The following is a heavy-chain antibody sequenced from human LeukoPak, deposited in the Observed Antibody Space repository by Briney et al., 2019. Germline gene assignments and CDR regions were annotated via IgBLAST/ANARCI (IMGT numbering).Heavy chain of an antibody. V-gene: IGHV4-38-2*02. CDR2: FYRYGSH. CDR1: GDSFRRDYN. Sequence: SETLSLTCLVSGDSFRRDYNRGWSRPPPGKGREGIGRFYRYGSHYYTPSLKPRLPISIDPSKHPLFLKMTSMTAVDTGIYYCARVRSGYYSEAFNIWGQGTMVTVSS. J-gene: IGHJ3*02. D-gene: IGHD3-22*01. CDR3: ARVRSGYYSEAFNI.